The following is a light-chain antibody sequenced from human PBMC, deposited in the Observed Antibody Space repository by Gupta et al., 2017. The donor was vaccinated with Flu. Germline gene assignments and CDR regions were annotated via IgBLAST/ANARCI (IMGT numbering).Light chain of an antibody. J-gene: IGKJ2*01. CDR2: DAS. V-gene: IGKV3-11*01. Sequence: ATLSLSPGERATLSCRASQSVSHYLAWYQQKPGQAPRLLIYDASTRGTGIPARFSGSGSGTDFTLTISSRESEDFAVYYCQQRSNRPPYTFGQGTKLQIK. CDR3: QQRSNRPPYT. CDR1: QSVSHY.